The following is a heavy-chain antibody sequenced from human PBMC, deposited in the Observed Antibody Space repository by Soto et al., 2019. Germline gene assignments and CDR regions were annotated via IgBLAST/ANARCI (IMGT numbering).Heavy chain of an antibody. J-gene: IGHJ4*02. V-gene: IGHV3-30*18. CDR3: AKDLVYYYYSSGYFDY. Sequence: QVQLVESGGGVVQPGRSLRLSCAASGFTFSSYAMHRACQAPGKVLEGVAVISYDGSNKDYADSVKGRFTISRDNSKNTLYLQMNSLRAEDTAVYYCAKDLVYYYYSSGYFDYWGQGTLVTVSS. CDR1: GFTFSSYA. D-gene: IGHD3-22*01. CDR2: ISYDGSNK.